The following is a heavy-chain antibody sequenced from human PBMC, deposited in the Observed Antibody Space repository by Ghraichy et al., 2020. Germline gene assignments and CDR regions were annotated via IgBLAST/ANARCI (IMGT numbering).Heavy chain of an antibody. J-gene: IGHJ4*02. CDR3: ARAPHYYDSSGYTHFDY. CDR2: IYSGGST. D-gene: IGHD3-22*01. CDR1: GFTISSNY. V-gene: IGHV3-53*01. Sequence: GGSLRLSCAASGFTISSNYMSWVRQAPGKGLEWVSVIYSGGSTYYADSVKGRFTISRDNSKNTLYLQMNNLRAEDTAVYYCARAPHYYDSSGYTHFDYWGQGTLVTVSS.